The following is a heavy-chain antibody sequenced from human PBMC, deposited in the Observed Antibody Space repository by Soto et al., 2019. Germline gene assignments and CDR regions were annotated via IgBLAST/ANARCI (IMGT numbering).Heavy chain of an antibody. V-gene: IGHV4-59*12. CDR1: GGSISSYY. J-gene: IGHJ6*02. CDR2: IYYRGNT. CDR3: ARSEPLVLRYFDCQLEDHYGMDV. Sequence: SETLSLTCTVSGGSISSYYWNWIRQPPGKGLEWIGYIYYRGNTNYNPSLKSRVTISVDTSKNQFYLKLSSVTAADTAVYYCARSEPLVLRYFDCQLEDHYGMDVWGQGTTVIVSS. D-gene: IGHD3-9*01.